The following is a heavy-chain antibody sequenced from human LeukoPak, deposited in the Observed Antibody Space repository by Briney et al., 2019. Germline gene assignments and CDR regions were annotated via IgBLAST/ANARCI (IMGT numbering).Heavy chain of an antibody. D-gene: IGHD2-15*01. J-gene: IGHJ4*02. V-gene: IGHV1-8*01. Sequence: GASVKVSCKASGYTFTSYDINWVRQATGRGLEWMGWMNPNNGNTGYAQKFQGRVTMTRHTSVTTAYMELYSLRSDDTAVYYCARSQDCSGGSCSPAQGYWGQGTLVTVSS. CDR1: GYTFTSYD. CDR2: MNPNNGNT. CDR3: ARSQDCSGGSCSPAQGY.